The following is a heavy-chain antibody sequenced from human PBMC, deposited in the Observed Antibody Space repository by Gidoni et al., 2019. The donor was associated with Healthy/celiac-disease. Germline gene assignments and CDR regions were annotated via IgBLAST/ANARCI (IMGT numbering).Heavy chain of an antibody. CDR1: GYTFTSYY. CDR2: INPSGGST. J-gene: IGHJ3*02. V-gene: IGHV1-46*03. Sequence: QVQLVQSGAEVKKPGASVKVSCKASGYTFTSYYMPWVRQAPGQGLEWMGIINPSGGSTSYAQKFQGRVTMTRDTSTSTVYMELSSLRSEDTAVYYCARDGIAAAGADAFDIWGQGTMVTVSS. CDR3: ARDGIAAAGADAFDI. D-gene: IGHD6-13*01.